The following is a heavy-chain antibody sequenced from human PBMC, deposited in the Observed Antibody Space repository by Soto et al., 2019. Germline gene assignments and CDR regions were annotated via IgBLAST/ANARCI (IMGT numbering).Heavy chain of an antibody. D-gene: IGHD6-13*01. CDR1: GFTFSSYS. CDR2: ISSNGDYT. CDR3: ARARDWLAASPPLFDY. V-gene: IGHV3-64D*08. Sequence: PGGSLRLSCSASGFTFSSYSMHWVRQAPGKGLEYVSAISSNGDYTYYADSVKGRFTISRDNSKNTLYLQMSSLTAEDTAVYYCARARDWLAASPPLFDYWGQGTLLTVSS. J-gene: IGHJ4*02.